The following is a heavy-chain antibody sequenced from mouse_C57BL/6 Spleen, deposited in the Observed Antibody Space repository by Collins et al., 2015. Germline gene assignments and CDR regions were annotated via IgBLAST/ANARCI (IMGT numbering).Heavy chain of an antibody. J-gene: IGHJ2*01. CDR2: IHPNSGST. V-gene: IGHV1-64*01. CDR3: ARCYGTSYDYFDY. Sequence: QVQLQQPGAELVKPGASVKLSCKASDYTFTSYWMHWVKQRPGQGLEWIGMIHPNSGSTNSNEKFKSKATLTVDKSSTTAYMQLSSLTSEDSAVYYCARCYGTSYDYFDYWGQGTTLTVSS. D-gene: IGHD1-1*01. CDR1: DYTFTSYW.